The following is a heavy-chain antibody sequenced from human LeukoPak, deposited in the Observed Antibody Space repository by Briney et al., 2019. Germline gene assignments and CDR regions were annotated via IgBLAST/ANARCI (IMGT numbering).Heavy chain of an antibody. V-gene: IGHV3-7*01. CDR2: IKQDGSEK. D-gene: IGHD2-2*01. CDR3: ARDPGGDCSSTSCWDYFDY. CDR1: GFAFSSYW. Sequence: PGGSLRLSCAASGFAFSSYWMSWVRQAPGKGLEWVANIKQDGSEKYYVDSVKGRFTISRDNAKNSLYLQMNSLRAEDTAVYYCARDPGGDCSSTSCWDYFDYWGQGTLVTVSS. J-gene: IGHJ4*02.